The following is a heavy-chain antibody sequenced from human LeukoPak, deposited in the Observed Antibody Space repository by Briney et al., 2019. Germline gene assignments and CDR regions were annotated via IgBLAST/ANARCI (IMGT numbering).Heavy chain of an antibody. Sequence: QPGGSLRLSGSASGFTFSSYSMNRGRQAPGMGLEWLSYISNGSGTIYYADSVKGRFTISRDTGKNSVYLQMMSLRCEGKGVYYCARGGSIDYWGQGTLVIVSS. CDR3: ARGGSIDY. D-gene: IGHD3-10*01. CDR1: GFTFSSYS. CDR2: ISNGSGTI. J-gene: IGHJ4*02. V-gene: IGHV3-48*01.